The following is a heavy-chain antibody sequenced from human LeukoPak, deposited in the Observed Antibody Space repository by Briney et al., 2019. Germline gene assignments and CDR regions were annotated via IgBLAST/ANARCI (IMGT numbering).Heavy chain of an antibody. V-gene: IGHV3-53*01. Sequence: GGSLRLSCAASGFTVSSDYMSWVRQAPGKGLEWVSVIYSGGSTYYADSVKGQFTISRDNSKNTLYLQMNSLRAEDTAVYYCARYDYGDYVASLDAFDIWGQGTMVTVSS. CDR1: GFTVSSDY. CDR2: IYSGGST. D-gene: IGHD4-17*01. J-gene: IGHJ3*02. CDR3: ARYDYGDYVASLDAFDI.